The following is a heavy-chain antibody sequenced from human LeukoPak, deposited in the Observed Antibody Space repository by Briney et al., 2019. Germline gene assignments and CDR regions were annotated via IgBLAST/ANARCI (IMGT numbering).Heavy chain of an antibody. CDR3: ARVYRNTYYYGSSHYFDY. Sequence: PGGSLRLSCAASGFTFSSYEMNWVRQAPGKGLEWVSYISSSGSTIYYADSVKGRFTISRDNAKNSLYLQMNSLRAEDTAVYYCARVYRNTYYYGSSHYFDYWGQGTLVTVSS. V-gene: IGHV3-48*03. CDR1: GFTFSSYE. CDR2: ISSSGSTI. J-gene: IGHJ4*02. D-gene: IGHD3-10*01.